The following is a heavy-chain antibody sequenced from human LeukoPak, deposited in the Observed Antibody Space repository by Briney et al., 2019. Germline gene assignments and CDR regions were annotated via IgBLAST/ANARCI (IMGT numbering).Heavy chain of an antibody. D-gene: IGHD6-13*01. CDR3: ARDPGIAAAEAGY. Sequence: ASVKVSCKASGYSFTNYGISWVRQAPGQGLEWMGWINPNSGGTNYAQKFQGRVTMTRDTSISTAYMELSRLRSDDTAVYYCARDPGIAAAEAGYWGQGTLVTVSS. CDR2: INPNSGGT. J-gene: IGHJ4*02. V-gene: IGHV1-2*02. CDR1: GYSFTNYG.